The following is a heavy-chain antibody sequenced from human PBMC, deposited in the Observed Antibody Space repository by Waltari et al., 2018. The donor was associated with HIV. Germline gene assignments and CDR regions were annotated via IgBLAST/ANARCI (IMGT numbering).Heavy chain of an antibody. CDR2: VYISGSA. V-gene: IGHV4-61*02. J-gene: IGHJ2*01. CDR3: ARGLDILTGYYHWFSDL. D-gene: IGHD3-9*01. CDR1: GGSITSRCSH. Sequence: QVQLQASGPGLVQPSQPLSLTCTVSGGSITSRCSHWSWIRQPAGKGLEWMGRVYISGSANYNPSLRSRVTMSLDTSKNQFSLKLSSVTAADTAVYYCARGLDILTGYYHWFSDLWGRGTLVTVSS.